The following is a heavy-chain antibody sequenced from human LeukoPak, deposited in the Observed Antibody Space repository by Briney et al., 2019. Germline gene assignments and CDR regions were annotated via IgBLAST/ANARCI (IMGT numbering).Heavy chain of an antibody. J-gene: IGHJ4*02. CDR3: VRGDGSDDANY. CDR1: GGSISSGGYY. V-gene: IGHV4-30-2*01. CDR2: IYHSGST. D-gene: IGHD1-26*01. Sequence: PSQTLSLTCTVSGGSISSGGYYWSWIRQPPGKGLEWIGYIYHSGSTYYNPSLKSRVTISVDRSKNQFSLKLSSVTAADTAVYYCVRGDGSDDANYWGQGTLVTVSS.